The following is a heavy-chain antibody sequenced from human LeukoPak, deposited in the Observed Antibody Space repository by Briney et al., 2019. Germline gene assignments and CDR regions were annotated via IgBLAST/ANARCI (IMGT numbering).Heavy chain of an antibody. CDR2: IYYSGST. CDR1: GGSISSYY. D-gene: IGHD4-23*01. Sequence: SETLSLTCTVSGGSISSYYWSWIRQPPGKGLEWIGYIYYSGSTNYNPSLKSRVTLSVDTSKNQFSLKLRSVTAADTALYYCARVSNDFSGNGAFDIWGQGTMVTVSS. CDR3: ARVSNDFSGNGAFDI. J-gene: IGHJ3*02. V-gene: IGHV4-59*01.